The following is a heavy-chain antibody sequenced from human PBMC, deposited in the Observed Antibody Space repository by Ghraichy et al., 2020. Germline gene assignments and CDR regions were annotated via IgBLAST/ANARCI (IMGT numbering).Heavy chain of an antibody. CDR1: GFTFSSYS. CDR3: ARDREGYYDFWSGRHPIDY. CDR2: ISSNSNYI. V-gene: IGHV3-21*01. Sequence: LSLTCAASGFTFSSYSMTWVRQAPGKELEWVSSISSNSNYIYYADSLRGRFTISRDNANNSLFLQMNSLRAEDTAVYYCARDREGYYDFWSGRHPIDYWGQGTLVTVSS. D-gene: IGHD3-3*01. J-gene: IGHJ4*02.